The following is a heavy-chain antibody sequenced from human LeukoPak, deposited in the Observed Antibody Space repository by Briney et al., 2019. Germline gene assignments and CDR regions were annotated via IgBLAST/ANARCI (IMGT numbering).Heavy chain of an antibody. CDR3: ARATRGYYDFWSGPYFDY. Sequence: GASVKVSCKASGYTFTGYYMHWVRQAPGQGLEWMGWINPNSGGTNYAQKFQGRVTMTRDTSISTAYMELSRLRSDDTAVYYCARATRGYYDFWSGPYFDYWGQGTLVTVSS. V-gene: IGHV1-2*02. CDR2: INPNSGGT. J-gene: IGHJ4*02. D-gene: IGHD3-3*01. CDR1: GYTFTGYY.